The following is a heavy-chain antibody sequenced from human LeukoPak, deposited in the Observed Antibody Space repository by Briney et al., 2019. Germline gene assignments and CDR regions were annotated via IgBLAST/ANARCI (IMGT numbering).Heavy chain of an antibody. CDR2: ISAYNGNS. CDR3: ARVTFDITMIEYYFDY. V-gene: IGHV1-18*01. Sequence: ASVKVSCKASGYTFTSFGISWVRQAPGQGLEWMGWISAYNGNSDYAQNLQGRVTMTTDTSTSTAYMELRSLRSDDTAVYYCARVTFDITMIEYYFDYWGQGTLATVSS. D-gene: IGHD3-22*01. CDR1: GYTFTSFG. J-gene: IGHJ4*02.